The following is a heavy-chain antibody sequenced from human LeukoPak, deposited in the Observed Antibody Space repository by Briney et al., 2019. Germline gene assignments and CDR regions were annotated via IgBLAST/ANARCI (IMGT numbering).Heavy chain of an antibody. CDR1: AYSFINYW. CDR3: ARRGDYCSADNCYPWWFDP. J-gene: IGHJ5*02. D-gene: IGHD2-15*01. CDR2: IYPGDSDT. V-gene: IGHV5-51*01. Sequence: GGPLQISSKGSAYSFINYWIAWVRQLPGKGLEWMGIIYPGDSDTRYCPSFQAQVTISADKSISTAYLQWSSLKAPDTDMYDCARRGDYCSADNCYPWWFDPWGEGTLVTVSS.